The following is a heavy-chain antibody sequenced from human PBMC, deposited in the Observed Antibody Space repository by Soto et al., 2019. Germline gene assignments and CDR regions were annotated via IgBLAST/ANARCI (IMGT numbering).Heavy chain of an antibody. D-gene: IGHD6-13*01. CDR1: GFTFSTYS. J-gene: IGHJ3*02. CDR3: ARDSLEQLVHERDAFDI. V-gene: IGHV3-48*02. Sequence: PGGSLRLSCAASGFTFSTYSMNWVRQAPGKGLEWVSYISSTGSTIDYADSVKGRFTISRDNAKNSLFLQMNSLRDEDTAVYYCARDSLEQLVHERDAFDIWGQGTMVTVSS. CDR2: ISSTGSTI.